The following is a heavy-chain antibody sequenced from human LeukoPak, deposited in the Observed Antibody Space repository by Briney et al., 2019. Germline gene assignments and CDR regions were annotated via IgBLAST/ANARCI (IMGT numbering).Heavy chain of an antibody. Sequence: GRSLRLPCEASGFSFSDSGMHWVRQAPGKGLEWVAVLWSDERIKYYADPVKGRFTISRDNSKKTVWLQMDSLTVEDTALYYCATEGPDGTYSYFHHWDQGTLVIVSS. J-gene: IGHJ1*01. V-gene: IGHV3-33*08. D-gene: IGHD1-26*01. CDR1: GFSFSDSG. CDR3: ATEGPDGTYSYFHH. CDR2: LWSDERIK.